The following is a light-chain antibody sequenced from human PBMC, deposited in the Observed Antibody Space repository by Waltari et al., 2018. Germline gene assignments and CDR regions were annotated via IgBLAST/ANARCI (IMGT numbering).Light chain of an antibody. Sequence: EILLTQSPGTLSLSPGERATLSCRASQSISRALAWYQQKPGQAPRLLIFDTSKRATGSPDRFSGSGSGTDFSLTISRLEPEDFAVYYCQHYVRLPATFGQGTKVEIK. V-gene: IGKV3-20*01. CDR2: DTS. CDR3: QHYVRLPAT. J-gene: IGKJ2*01. CDR1: QSISRAL.